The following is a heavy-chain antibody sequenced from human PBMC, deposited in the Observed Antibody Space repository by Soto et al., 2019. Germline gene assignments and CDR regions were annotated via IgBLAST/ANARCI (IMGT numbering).Heavy chain of an antibody. CDR3: ASRPGESSDY. Sequence: ASVKVSCKASGYTFTSYDINWVRQATGQGLEWMGWMNPNSGNTGDAQKFQGRVTMTRNTSISTAYMELRRLRSEDTAVYYCASRPGESSDYWGQGTLVTVSS. V-gene: IGHV1-8*01. J-gene: IGHJ4*02. D-gene: IGHD3-16*01. CDR2: MNPNSGNT. CDR1: GYTFTSYD.